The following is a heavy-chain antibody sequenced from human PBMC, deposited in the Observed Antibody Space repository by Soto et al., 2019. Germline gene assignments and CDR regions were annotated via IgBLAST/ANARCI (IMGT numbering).Heavy chain of an antibody. CDR1: EFIFSSYS. Sequence: GGSLRLSCTASEFIFSSYSMNWVRQATGKGLEWVSYISSDSRTIYYADSVKGRFTISRVNDKNSLYLQMNSLRAEDTTVYYCARALGYCRSIICYSENIWGQGTMVTVSS. CDR2: ISSDSRTI. D-gene: IGHD2-2*02. J-gene: IGHJ3*02. V-gene: IGHV3-48*01. CDR3: ARALGYCRSIICYSENI.